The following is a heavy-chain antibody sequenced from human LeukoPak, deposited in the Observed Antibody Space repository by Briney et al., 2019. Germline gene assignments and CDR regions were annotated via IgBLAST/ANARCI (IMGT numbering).Heavy chain of an antibody. D-gene: IGHD3/OR15-3a*01. CDR2: IKQDGSEK. CDR3: ARVTVGLPDY. J-gene: IGHJ4*02. CDR1: GFTFSNAW. Sequence: PGGSLRLSCAASGFTFSNAWMSWVRQAPGKGLEWVANIKQDGSEKYYVDSVKGRFTISRDNAKNSLHLQMNSLRAEDTAVYYCARVTVGLPDYWGQGTLVTVSS. V-gene: IGHV3-7*01.